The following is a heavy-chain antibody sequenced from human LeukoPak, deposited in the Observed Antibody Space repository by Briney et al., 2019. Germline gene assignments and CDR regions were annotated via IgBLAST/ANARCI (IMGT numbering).Heavy chain of an antibody. Sequence: ASVKVSCKASGYTFSSYGVSWVRQAPGQGPEWMGWISAYNDNTNYAQKLQGRVTMTTDTSTSTAYMQLRSLRSDDTAVYYCARAGSITIFGVVVAHNWFDPWGQGTLVTVSS. CDR3: ARAGSITIFGVVVAHNWFDP. J-gene: IGHJ5*02. V-gene: IGHV1-18*01. D-gene: IGHD3-3*01. CDR1: GYTFSSYG. CDR2: ISAYNDNT.